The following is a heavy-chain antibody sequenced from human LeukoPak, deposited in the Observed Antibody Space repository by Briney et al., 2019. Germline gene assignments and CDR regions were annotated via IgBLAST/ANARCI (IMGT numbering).Heavy chain of an antibody. D-gene: IGHD5-18*01. CDR1: GGSISSSSYY. J-gene: IGHJ4*02. CDR3: ARGRIRYSYGYALDY. V-gene: IGHV4-39*07. CDR2: IYYSGST. Sequence: PSETLSLTCTVSGGSISSSSYYWGWIRQPPGKGLEWIGSIYYSGSTNYNPSLKSRVTISVDTSKNQFSLKLSSVTAADTAVYYCARGRIRYSYGYALDYWGQGTLVTVSS.